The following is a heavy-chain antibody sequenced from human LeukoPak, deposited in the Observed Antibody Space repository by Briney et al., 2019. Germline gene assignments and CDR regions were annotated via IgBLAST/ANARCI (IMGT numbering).Heavy chain of an antibody. J-gene: IGHJ5*02. V-gene: IGHV1-2*02. Sequence: GASVRVSCKASGYTFTGYYMHWVRQAPGQGLEWMGWINPNSGGTTYAQKFQGRVTMTRDTSISTAYMELSRLRSDDTAVYYCARSLGSRYWFDPWGQGTLVTVSS. CDR3: ARSLGSRYWFDP. CDR2: INPNSGGT. CDR1: GYTFTGYY.